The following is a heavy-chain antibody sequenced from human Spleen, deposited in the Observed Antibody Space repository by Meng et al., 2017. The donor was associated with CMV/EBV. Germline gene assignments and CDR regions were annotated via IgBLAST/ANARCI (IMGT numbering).Heavy chain of an antibody. CDR2: INSSGTT. D-gene: IGHD2/OR15-2a*01. Sequence: SETLSLTCAVYGGSFSGYYWRWIRQPPGKGLEWIAEINSSGTTNYNPSLKSRVTISVDTSKNQFSLKLSSVTAADTAVYYCARKGNRFSTQRFDYWGQGTLVTVSS. CDR3: ARKGNRFSTQRFDY. CDR1: GGSFSGYY. V-gene: IGHV4-34*01. J-gene: IGHJ4*02.